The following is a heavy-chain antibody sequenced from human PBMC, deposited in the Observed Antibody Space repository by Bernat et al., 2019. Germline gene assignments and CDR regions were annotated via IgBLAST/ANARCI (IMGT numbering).Heavy chain of an antibody. Sequence: QITLKESGPTLVRPTQTLTLTCTFSGFSLSTRGEGVGWIRQPPGKALEWLALIYWDDDRRYSPSLKSRLTITKDTSKNQVVLIMTNMDPVDTATYYCAHSPYCGGDCRHFDYWGQGTLVTVSS. D-gene: IGHD2-21*01. CDR3: AHSPYCGGDCRHFDY. J-gene: IGHJ4*02. CDR2: IYWDDDR. CDR1: GFSLSTRGEG. V-gene: IGHV2-5*02.